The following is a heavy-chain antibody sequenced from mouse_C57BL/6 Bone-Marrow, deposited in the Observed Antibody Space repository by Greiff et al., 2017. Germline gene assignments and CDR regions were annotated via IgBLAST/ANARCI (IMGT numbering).Heavy chain of an antibody. CDR1: GFTFSSYA. CDR3: AGGDYFDY. J-gene: IGHJ2*01. CDR2: ISDGGSYT. Sequence: EVQGVESGGGLVKPGGSLKLSCAASGFTFSSYAMSWVRQTPEKRLEWVATISDGGSYTYYPDNVKGRFPISRDNAKNNLYLQMSHLKSEDTAMYYCAGGDYFDYWGQGTTLTVSS. V-gene: IGHV5-4*01.